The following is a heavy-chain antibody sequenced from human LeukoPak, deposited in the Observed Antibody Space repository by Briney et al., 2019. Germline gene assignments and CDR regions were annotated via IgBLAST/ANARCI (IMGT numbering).Heavy chain of an antibody. V-gene: IGHV3-74*01. Sequence: GGSLRLSCAESGFTFTSHWMHWVRQAPGKGLVWVSHISDDGKKTNYADSVKGRFTISRDVAKNTLHLQMDSLRVEDTAVYYCAASFRVTGTTNYYWGQGTMAPSP. CDR1: GFTFTSHW. CDR3: AASFRVTGTTNYY. J-gene: IGHJ4*02. D-gene: IGHD1-20*01. CDR2: ISDDGKKT.